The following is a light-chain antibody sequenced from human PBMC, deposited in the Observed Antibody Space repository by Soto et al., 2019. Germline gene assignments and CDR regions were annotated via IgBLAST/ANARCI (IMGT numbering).Light chain of an antibody. V-gene: IGKV3-15*01. CDR1: QSVSSN. J-gene: IGKJ1*01. Sequence: EIVMTQSPATLSVSPGERATLSCRASQSVSSNLAWYQQKPGQAPRLLIYGASTRASGIPARFIGSGSGREFTLNTSSLQYEDFSVYYCQQYNNWPPWTFGQGTKVEIK. CDR3: QQYNNWPPWT. CDR2: GAS.